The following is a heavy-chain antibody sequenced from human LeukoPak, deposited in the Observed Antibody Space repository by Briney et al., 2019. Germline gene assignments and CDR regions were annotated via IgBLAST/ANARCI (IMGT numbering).Heavy chain of an antibody. CDR2: INAGNGNT. Sequence: GASVKVSCKASGYTFTSYAMHWVRQAPGQRLEWMGWINAGNGNTKYSQKFQGRVTITRDTCASTAYMELSSLRSEDTAVYYCARVAVGATYYYYGMDVWGQGTTVTVSS. D-gene: IGHD1-26*01. V-gene: IGHV1-3*01. J-gene: IGHJ6*02. CDR1: GYTFTSYA. CDR3: ARVAVGATYYYYGMDV.